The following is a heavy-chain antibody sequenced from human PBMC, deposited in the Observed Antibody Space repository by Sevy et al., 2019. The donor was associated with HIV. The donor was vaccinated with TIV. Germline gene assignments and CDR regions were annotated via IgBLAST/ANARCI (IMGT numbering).Heavy chain of an antibody. CDR1: GFTFSNYA. J-gene: IGHJ4*02. V-gene: IGHV3-23*01. CDR3: ARKYDSSGYFDY. D-gene: IGHD3-22*01. CDR2: ISGSGGSGTKT. Sequence: GGSLRLSCAVSGFTFSNYAMNWVRQAPGKGLEWVSGISGSGGSGTKTNYADSVKGRFTISRDDSKNSLYLQLNSLRAEDTAIYYCARKYDSSGYFDYWGQGTLLTVSS.